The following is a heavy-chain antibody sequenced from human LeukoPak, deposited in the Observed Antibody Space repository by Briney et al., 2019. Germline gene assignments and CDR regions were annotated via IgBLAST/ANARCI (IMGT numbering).Heavy chain of an antibody. CDR2: IYYSGST. V-gene: IGHV4-61*01. CDR3: ARGMTYYYDSSGYYYDY. CDR1: GGSVGSGTYH. D-gene: IGHD3-22*01. Sequence: SSETLSLTCTVSGGSVGSGTYHWSWIRQPPGKGLEWIGYIYYSGSTNYNPSLKSRVTISVDTSKNQLSLKLSSVTAADTAVYYCARGMTYYYDSSGYYYDYWGQGTLVTVSS. J-gene: IGHJ4*02.